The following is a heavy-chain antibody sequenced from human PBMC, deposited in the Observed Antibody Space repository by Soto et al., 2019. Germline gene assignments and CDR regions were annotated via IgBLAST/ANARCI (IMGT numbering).Heavy chain of an antibody. CDR1: GFTFSSYA. CDR3: AKDWLYGSGSYYKDSL. CDR2: ISGSGGST. Sequence: GGSLRLSCAASGFTFSSYAMSWVRQAPGKGLEWVSAISGSGGSTYYADSVKGRFTISRDNSKNTLYLQMNSLRAEDTAVYYCAKDWLYGSGSYYKDSLWGQGTLVTVSS. D-gene: IGHD3-10*01. J-gene: IGHJ4*02. V-gene: IGHV3-23*01.